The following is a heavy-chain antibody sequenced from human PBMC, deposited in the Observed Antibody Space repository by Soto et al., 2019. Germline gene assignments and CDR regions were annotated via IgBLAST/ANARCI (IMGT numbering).Heavy chain of an antibody. J-gene: IGHJ6*02. D-gene: IGHD6-13*01. CDR2: ISYDGSNK. Sequence: PGGSLRLSCAASGFTFSSCGMHWVRQAPGKGLEWVAVISYDGSNKYYADSVKGRFTISRDNSKNTLYLQMNSLRAEDTAVYYCAKDVAAAGPYYYYGMDVWGQGTTVTLSS. V-gene: IGHV3-30*18. CDR3: AKDVAAAGPYYYYGMDV. CDR1: GFTFSSCG.